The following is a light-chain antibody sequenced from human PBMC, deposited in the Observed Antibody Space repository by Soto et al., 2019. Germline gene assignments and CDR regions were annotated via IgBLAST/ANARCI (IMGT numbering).Light chain of an antibody. Sequence: EVVMTQSPATLSVSPGDKVSLSCRANQTISNTLAWYQQKPGQAPRLLIYAASTRATDIPARFSGSGSGTDFTLTISGLEPEDFAVYYCQVRTNWPPSITFGQGTRLEI. J-gene: IGKJ5*01. CDR3: QVRTNWPPSIT. V-gene: IGKV3-11*01. CDR1: QTISNT. CDR2: AAS.